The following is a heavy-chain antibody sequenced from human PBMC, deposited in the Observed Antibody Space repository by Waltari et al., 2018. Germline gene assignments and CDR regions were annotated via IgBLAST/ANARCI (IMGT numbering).Heavy chain of an antibody. D-gene: IGHD6-19*01. Sequence: EVQLVESGGGLVQPGGSLRLSCAASGFTFSSYWMSWVRQAPGKGLEWGADIKQDGNEKSFIASVKGRLTISRDNAKNSLYLQMNSLGAEDTAGYYCARGGIAVAGDDAFDIWGQGTMVTVSS. CDR2: IKQDGNEK. CDR1: GFTFSSYW. J-gene: IGHJ3*02. V-gene: IGHV3-7*01. CDR3: ARGGIAVAGDDAFDI.